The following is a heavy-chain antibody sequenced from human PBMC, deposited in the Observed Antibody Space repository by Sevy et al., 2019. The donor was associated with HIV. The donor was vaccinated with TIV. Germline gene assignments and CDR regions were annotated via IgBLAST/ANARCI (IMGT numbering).Heavy chain of an antibody. J-gene: IGHJ4*02. V-gene: IGHV3-72*01. CDR2: IRNKPKGYTT. Sequence: GESLKISCAASGFTFSDQYMDWVRQAPGKGLEWVGRIRNKPKGYTTEYAASVKGRFTISRDDSKNSLFLQMNSLKTEDTAMYYCARDLAGRPYCDNWGQGTLVTASS. CDR3: ARDLAGRPYCDN. CDR1: GFTFSDQY. D-gene: IGHD3-10*01.